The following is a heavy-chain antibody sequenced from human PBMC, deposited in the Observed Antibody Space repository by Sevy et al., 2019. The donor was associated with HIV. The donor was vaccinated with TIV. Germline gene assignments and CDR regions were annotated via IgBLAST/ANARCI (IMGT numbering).Heavy chain of an antibody. J-gene: IGHJ6*03. Sequence: GGSLRLSCAVSGFSFDSYGMTWVRQAPGKGLEWVSGISGSGTRTYYADSVKGRFSISRDNSKNRLYLEMNSLRSEDAAIYYCAKGGGGHYDPDEIGYYFYYYNMDVWGKGTTVTVSS. CDR2: ISGSGTRT. V-gene: IGHV3-23*01. CDR1: GFSFDSYG. CDR3: AKGGGGHYDPDEIGYYFYYYNMDV. D-gene: IGHD3-22*01.